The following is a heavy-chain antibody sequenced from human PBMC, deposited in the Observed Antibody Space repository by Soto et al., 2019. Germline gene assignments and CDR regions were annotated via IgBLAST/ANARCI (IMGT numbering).Heavy chain of an antibody. Sequence: GESLKISCKGSGYSFTSYWIGWVRQMPGKGLEWMGIIYPGDSDTRYSPSFQGQVTISADKSISTPYLQWSSLKASDTAMYYCAGQTTRYYDYIWVIDAFDIWGQGTMVTVSS. D-gene: IGHD3-16*01. V-gene: IGHV5-51*01. CDR1: GYSFTSYW. CDR3: AGQTTRYYDYIWVIDAFDI. CDR2: IYPGDSDT. J-gene: IGHJ3*02.